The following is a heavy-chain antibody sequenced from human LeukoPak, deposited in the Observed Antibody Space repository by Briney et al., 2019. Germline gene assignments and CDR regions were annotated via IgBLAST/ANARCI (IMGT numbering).Heavy chain of an antibody. CDR1: GFTFSSYS. J-gene: IGHJ3*02. D-gene: IGHD2-2*01. CDR2: ISSSGNNI. CDR3: ERHRIDRQGYYASSTCYNDAFDI. Sequence: GGSLRLSCAASGFTFSSYSINWVRQAPGKGLEWVSYISSSGNNIYYTDSVKGRFTISRDNVKNSLYLQMNSLRAEDTAVYYCERHRIDRQGYYASSTCYNDAFDIWGQGTMVTVSS. V-gene: IGHV3-48*01.